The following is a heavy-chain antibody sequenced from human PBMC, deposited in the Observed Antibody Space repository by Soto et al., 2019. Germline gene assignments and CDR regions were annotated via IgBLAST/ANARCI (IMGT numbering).Heavy chain of an antibody. Sequence: GGSLRLSCAASGFTFSSYGMHWVRQAPGKGLEWVAVISYDGSNKYYADSVKGRFTISRDNSKNTLYLQMNSLRAEDTAVYYCAKVGGYRVYAIKSPYYYYGMDVWGQGTTVTVSS. CDR2: ISYDGSNK. D-gene: IGHD5-18*01. J-gene: IGHJ6*02. CDR1: GFTFSSYG. CDR3: AKVGGYRVYAIKSPYYYYGMDV. V-gene: IGHV3-30*18.